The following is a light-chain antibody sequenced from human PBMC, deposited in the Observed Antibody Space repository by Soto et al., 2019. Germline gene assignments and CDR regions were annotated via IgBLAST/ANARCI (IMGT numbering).Light chain of an antibody. CDR3: QQFYNWPRT. Sequence: EIVMTQSPGTLSVSPGERATHSCRASQSVSSNLAWYQQKPGQAPRLLIYGASTRATGIPARFSGSGSETEFTLTISSLQSEDFAVYYCQQFYNWPRTFGQGTKV. CDR2: GAS. V-gene: IGKV3-15*01. J-gene: IGKJ1*01. CDR1: QSVSSN.